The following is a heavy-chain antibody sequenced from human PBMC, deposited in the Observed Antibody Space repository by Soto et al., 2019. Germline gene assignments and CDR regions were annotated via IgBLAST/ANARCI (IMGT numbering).Heavy chain of an antibody. CDR1: GFTFSSYC. V-gene: IGHV3-48*02. D-gene: IGHD5-12*01. Sequence: GGSLRLSCAASGFTFSSYCMNWVRQAPGKGLEWVSYISYSGSTIYYADSVRGRFTISRDNAKNSLYLQMNSLTDEDTAVYYCARDAQIGRGYSVYDTYWGQGILVTVS. CDR2: ISYSGSTI. CDR3: ARDAQIGRGYSVYDTY. J-gene: IGHJ4*01.